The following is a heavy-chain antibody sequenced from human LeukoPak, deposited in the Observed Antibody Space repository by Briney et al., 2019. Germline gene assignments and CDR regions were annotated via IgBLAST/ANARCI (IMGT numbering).Heavy chain of an antibody. Sequence: RGSLRLSCAASGFTFSSYAMSWVRQAPGKGLEWVSAISGSGGSTYYADSVEGRFTIPRDSSKNTLYLQMNSLRAEDTAVYYCAKGNYYGSGSGSYYYMDVWGKGTTATVSS. J-gene: IGHJ6*03. V-gene: IGHV3-23*01. CDR1: GFTFSSYA. D-gene: IGHD3-10*01. CDR2: ISGSGGST. CDR3: AKGNYYGSGSGSYYYMDV.